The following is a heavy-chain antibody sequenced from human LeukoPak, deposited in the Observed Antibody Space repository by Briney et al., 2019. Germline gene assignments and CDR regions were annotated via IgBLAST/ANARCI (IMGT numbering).Heavy chain of an antibody. J-gene: IGHJ4*02. CDR3: ARGGYFDSSGYPNPLDY. CDR1: GGSFGGYY. D-gene: IGHD3-22*01. Sequence: SETLSLTCAVYGGSFGGYYWTWIRQSPGKGSEWIGEINHSGSTNYNPSLKRRVFMSVDTAKNQFSLKLNSVSAADTAAYYCARGGYFDSSGYPNPLDYWGQGTLVTVSS. CDR2: INHSGST. V-gene: IGHV4-34*01.